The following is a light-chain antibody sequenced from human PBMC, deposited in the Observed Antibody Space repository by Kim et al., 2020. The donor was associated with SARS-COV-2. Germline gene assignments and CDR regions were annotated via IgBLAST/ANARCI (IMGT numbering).Light chain of an antibody. CDR2: GAS. CDR1: QGISRS. J-gene: IGKJ2*01. V-gene: IGKV1D-12*01. CDR3: KQGNDLPYT. Sequence: DVQMTQSPSFVSASVGDRVTITCRAGQGISRSLAWYQQKPGKAPQLLISGASSLRSGVPSRFSGRGSGTEFTLTINNLQPGDIATYSCKQGNDLPYTFGQGTKLEI.